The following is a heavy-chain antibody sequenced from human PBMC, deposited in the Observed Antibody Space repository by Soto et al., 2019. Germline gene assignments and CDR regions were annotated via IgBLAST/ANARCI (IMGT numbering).Heavy chain of an antibody. J-gene: IGHJ4*02. CDR3: TRHFFFAADYNYFYY. V-gene: IGHV4-31*03. CDR1: GGSIRSGGYY. D-gene: IGHD2-15*01. Sequence: SETLSLTCTVSGGSIRSGGYYWNWIRQHPGKGLEWIGYIDYSGSTHYNPSLKSRVTISVDTSKNHFSLKLSSVTAADTAVYYCTRHFFFAADYNYFYYRGLDTPVTV. CDR2: IDYSGST.